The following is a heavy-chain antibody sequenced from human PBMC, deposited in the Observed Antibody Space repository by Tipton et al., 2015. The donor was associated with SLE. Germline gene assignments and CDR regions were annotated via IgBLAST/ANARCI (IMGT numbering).Heavy chain of an antibody. D-gene: IGHD2-8*02. CDR3: ARDPGVLISDAFDI. CDR1: GFTFSSYW. V-gene: IGHV3-7*01. CDR2: IKQDGSEK. J-gene: IGHJ3*02. Sequence: SLRLSCAASGFTFSSYWMSWVRQAPGKGLEWVANIKQDGSEKYYVDSVKGRFTISRDNAKNSLYLQMNSLRAEDTAVYYCARDPGVLISDAFDIWGQEPMVTVSS.